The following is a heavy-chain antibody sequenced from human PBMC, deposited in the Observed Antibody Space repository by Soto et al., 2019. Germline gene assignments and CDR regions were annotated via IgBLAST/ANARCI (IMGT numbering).Heavy chain of an antibody. CDR1: GYSFTSYW. Sequence: GASLKISYKGSGYSFTSYWIGWVRQMPGKGLAWMGIIYPGDSDTRYSPAFQGQVTLSADKSISTAYLQWSSLKASDTAIYYCARQNYYDSSGYYGDGYGMDVWGQGTTVTVSS. V-gene: IGHV5-51*01. CDR2: IYPGDSDT. J-gene: IGHJ6*02. CDR3: ARQNYYDSSGYYGDGYGMDV. D-gene: IGHD3-22*01.